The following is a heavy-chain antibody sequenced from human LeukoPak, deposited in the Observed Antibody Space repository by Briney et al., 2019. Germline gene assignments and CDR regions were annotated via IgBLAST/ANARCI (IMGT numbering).Heavy chain of an antibody. V-gene: IGHV1-69*04. D-gene: IGHD3-22*01. CDR3: ARGPRYHYDSSGYPNWFDP. Sequence: ASVKVSCKASGGTFSSYAISWVRQAPGQGLEWMGRIIPILGIANYAQKFQGRVTITADKSTSTAYMELSSLRSEDTAVYYCARGPRYHYDSSGYPNWFDPWGQGTLVTVSS. CDR1: GGTFSSYA. CDR2: IIPILGIA. J-gene: IGHJ5*02.